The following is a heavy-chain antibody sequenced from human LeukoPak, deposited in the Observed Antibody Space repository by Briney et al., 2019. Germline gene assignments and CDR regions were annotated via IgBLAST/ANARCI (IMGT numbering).Heavy chain of an antibody. CDR1: GFTFSSYS. V-gene: IGHV3-21*01. J-gene: IGHJ4*02. CDR3: ASVYDSSGYSIDY. Sequence: GGSLRLSCAASGFTFSSYSMNWVRQAPGKGLEWVSSISSSSSYIYYADSVKGRFTISRDNAKNSLYLQVNSLRVEDTAVYYCASVYDSSGYSIDYWGQGTLVTVSS. CDR2: ISSSSSYI. D-gene: IGHD3-22*01.